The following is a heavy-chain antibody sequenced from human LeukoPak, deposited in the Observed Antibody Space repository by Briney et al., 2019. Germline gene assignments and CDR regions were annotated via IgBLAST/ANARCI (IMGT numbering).Heavy chain of an antibody. J-gene: IGHJ4*02. CDR1: GGTFSIYA. V-gene: IGHV1-69*06. Sequence: SVKVSCKASGGTFSIYAISWVRQAPGQGLEGMGRIIPIFGTADYAQKFQGRVTITADKSTSTAYMELSSLRSEDTAVYYCARDVVGDGDYLDYWGQGTLVTVSS. CDR2: IIPIFGTA. CDR3: ARDVVGDGDYLDY. D-gene: IGHD3-16*01.